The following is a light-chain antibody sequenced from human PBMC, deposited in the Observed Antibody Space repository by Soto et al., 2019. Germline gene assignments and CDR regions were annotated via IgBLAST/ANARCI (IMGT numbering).Light chain of an antibody. CDR2: EDM. CDR3: QAWDSSSVV. J-gene: IGLJ2*01. Sequence: SYELTQSPSVSVSPGQTATITCSGDKLGDKYAYGYQQKPVQSPVVVIYEDMKRPPGIPERFSGSNSGNTATLTISGTQAMDEADYYCQAWDSSSVVFGGGTKLTVL. V-gene: IGLV3-1*01. CDR1: KLGDKY.